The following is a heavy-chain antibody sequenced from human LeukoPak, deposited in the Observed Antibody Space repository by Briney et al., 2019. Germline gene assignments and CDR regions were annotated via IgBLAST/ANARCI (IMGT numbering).Heavy chain of an antibody. J-gene: IGHJ3*02. D-gene: IGHD5-12*01. CDR3: AGGDYDYAFDI. CDR1: GFTFSNYW. Sequence: PGGSLRLSCAASGFTFSNYWMSWVRQAAGKGLEWVANIKQDGSEKYYVDSVKGRFTISRGNAENSVYLQMNSLRAEDTAVYYCAGGDYDYAFDIWGQGTMVTVSS. CDR2: IKQDGSEK. V-gene: IGHV3-7*02.